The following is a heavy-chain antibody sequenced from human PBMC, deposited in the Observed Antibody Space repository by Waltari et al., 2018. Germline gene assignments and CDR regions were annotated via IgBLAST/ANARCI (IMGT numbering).Heavy chain of an antibody. D-gene: IGHD4-17*01. CDR3: ATDWNADYMFDQ. CDR2: IYNGGT. J-gene: IGHJ4*02. Sequence: EVQLVASGGGLVQPGGSLRLSCAASGLSVTTNYMNWVRQTPMKGLEWVSVIYNGGTYYADAVKGRFTISRETSKNTVYLQMNSLRAEDTAVYYCATDWNADYMFDQWGQGTLVTISS. CDR1: GLSVTTNY. V-gene: IGHV3-66*01.